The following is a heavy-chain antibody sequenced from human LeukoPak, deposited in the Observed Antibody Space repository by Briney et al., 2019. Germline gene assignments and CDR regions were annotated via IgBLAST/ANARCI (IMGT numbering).Heavy chain of an antibody. CDR2: IYYSGTT. Sequence: SETLSLTCTVSGGYIWVYYWICMRQPPGKGLEWIAYIYYSGTTNYNPSLKSRVTISVDTSKNQFSLKVSSVTAADTAVYYCASDYYGSGSLDYWGQGNLVTVSS. V-gene: IGHV4-59*08. D-gene: IGHD3-10*01. CDR3: ASDYYGSGSLDY. CDR1: GGYIWVYY. J-gene: IGHJ4*02.